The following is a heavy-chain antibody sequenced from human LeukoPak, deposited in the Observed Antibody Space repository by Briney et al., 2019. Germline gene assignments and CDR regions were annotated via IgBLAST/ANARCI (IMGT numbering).Heavy chain of an antibody. CDR3: ASANAADPFY. CDR1: GITVSTNY. CDR2: ISWNSGSI. J-gene: IGHJ4*02. D-gene: IGHD6-13*01. Sequence: GGSLRLSCAASGITVSTNYMSWVRQAPGKGLEWVSGISWNSGSIGYADSVKGRFTISRDNAKNSLYLQMNSLRAEDTAVYYCASANAADPFYWGQGTLVTVSS. V-gene: IGHV3-20*04.